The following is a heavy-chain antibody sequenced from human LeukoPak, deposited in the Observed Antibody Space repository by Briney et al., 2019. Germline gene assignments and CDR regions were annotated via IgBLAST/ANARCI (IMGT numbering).Heavy chain of an antibody. V-gene: IGHV4-4*08. CDR2: IYTSGIT. J-gene: IGHJ4*02. CDR1: GGSISSYY. D-gene: IGHD5-18*01. CDR3: ARSTAMVPLDY. Sequence: PSETLSLTCTVSGGSISSYYWSWIRQPPGKGLGWIGYIYTSGITNYNPSLKSRVTISVDKSKNQFSLKLSSVTAADTAVYYCARSTAMVPLDYWGQGTLVTVSS.